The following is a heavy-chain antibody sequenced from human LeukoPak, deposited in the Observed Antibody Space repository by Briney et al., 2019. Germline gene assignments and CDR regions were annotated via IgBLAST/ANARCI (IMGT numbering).Heavy chain of an antibody. CDR1: GFSFNKDA. V-gene: IGHV3-30*04. J-gene: IGHJ3*02. CDR3: AGEKFDI. Sequence: GGSLRLSCAASGFSFNKDAMGWVRQAPGKGLEWVAIISKDGSMRYYADSVKGRFTVSRDNSNNAVYLQMNSLKSEDTAVYYCAGEKFDIWGQGTMVTVSA. CDR2: ISKDGSMR.